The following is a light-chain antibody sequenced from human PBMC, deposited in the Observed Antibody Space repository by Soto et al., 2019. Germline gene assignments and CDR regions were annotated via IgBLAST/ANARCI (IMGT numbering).Light chain of an antibody. Sequence: IRMTQSPSSFSASIGDRVSITCWATQDIGRYLAWYQQIPGKAPKLLMYHASALQTGVPSRFSGSGSGTDFTLTISNLQSEDFGSYYCQQFFNYPRTFGQGTKVEIK. CDR1: QDIGRY. CDR3: QQFFNYPRT. J-gene: IGKJ1*01. CDR2: HAS. V-gene: IGKV1-8*01.